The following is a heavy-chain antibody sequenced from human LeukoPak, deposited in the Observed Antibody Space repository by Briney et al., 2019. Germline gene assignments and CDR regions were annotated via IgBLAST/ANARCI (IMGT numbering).Heavy chain of an antibody. D-gene: IGHD2-21*01. Sequence: GGSLRLSCAASGFTLSSYAMSWVRQAPGKGLEWVSAISDSGNTYHADSVKGRFTISRDSSKNTLFLQMNRLRPEDAAVYYCVKAPVTTCRGAYCYPFDSWGQGTLVTVSS. V-gene: IGHV3-23*01. CDR2: ISDSGNT. J-gene: IGHJ4*02. CDR1: GFTLSSYA. CDR3: VKAPVTTCRGAYCYPFDS.